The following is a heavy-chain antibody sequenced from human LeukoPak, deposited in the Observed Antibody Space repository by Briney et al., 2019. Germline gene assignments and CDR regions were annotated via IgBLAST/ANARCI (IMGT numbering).Heavy chain of an antibody. CDR3: VGSVAGNYYFDY. Sequence: SETLSLTCTVSDGSISSYYWSWIRQPPGKGLEWIGYIYYSGSINYNPSLKSRVAISIDTSKNQFSLKLNSVTAADTAVYYCVGSVAGNYYFDYWGQGTLVTVSS. D-gene: IGHD6-19*01. CDR2: IYYSGSI. J-gene: IGHJ4*02. V-gene: IGHV4-59*01. CDR1: DGSISSYY.